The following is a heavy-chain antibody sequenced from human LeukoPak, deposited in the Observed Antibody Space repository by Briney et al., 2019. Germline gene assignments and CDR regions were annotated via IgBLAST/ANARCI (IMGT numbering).Heavy chain of an antibody. D-gene: IGHD2-2*01. CDR3: AKDLRLDCSTTSCYLLDY. J-gene: IGHJ4*02. V-gene: IGHV3-23*01. CDR1: GFTFSSYA. Sequence: GWSLRLSCAASGFTFSSYAMSWVRQAPGKGLEWVSVLSGSAGSTYYADSVKGRFTISRDNSKNTLYLQMNSLRAEDTAIYYCAKDLRLDCSTTSCYLLDYWGQGTLVTVSS. CDR2: LSGSAGST.